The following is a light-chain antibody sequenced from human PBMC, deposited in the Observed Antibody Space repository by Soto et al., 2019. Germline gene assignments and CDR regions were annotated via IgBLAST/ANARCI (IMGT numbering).Light chain of an antibody. CDR2: GAS. V-gene: IGKV3-20*01. Sequence: EIVLTQSPGTLSLSPGERATLSCRASQSVSSSYLAWYQQKPGQAPRLLIYGASSRATIIPDRFSGSGSGTVFTLTISRLEPEDSAVYYCQQYGRSRTFGQGTKVEIK. J-gene: IGKJ1*01. CDR1: QSVSSSY. CDR3: QQYGRSRT.